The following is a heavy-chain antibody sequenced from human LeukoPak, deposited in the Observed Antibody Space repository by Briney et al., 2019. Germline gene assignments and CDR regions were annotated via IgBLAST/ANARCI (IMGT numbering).Heavy chain of an antibody. CDR1: GFTFSSYW. CDR2: IKQDGSEK. V-gene: IGHV3-7*01. J-gene: IGHJ3*02. Sequence: GGSLRLSCAASGFTFSSYWMSWVRQAPGKGLEWVANIKQDGSEKYYVDSVKGRFTISRDNAKNSLYLQMNSLRAEDTAVYYCARGGGATIWDAFDIWGQGTMVTVSS. D-gene: IGHD5-24*01. CDR3: ARGGGATIWDAFDI.